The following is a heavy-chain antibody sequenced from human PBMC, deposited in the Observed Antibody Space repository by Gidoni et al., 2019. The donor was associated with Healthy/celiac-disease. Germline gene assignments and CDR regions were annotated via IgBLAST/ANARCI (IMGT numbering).Heavy chain of an antibody. D-gene: IGHD3-3*01. V-gene: IGHV3-23*01. Sequence: EVQLLESGGGLVQPGGSLRLSCAASGFTFSSYAMSWVRQAPGKGLEWVAAISGSGGSTYYADSVKGRFTISRDNSKNTLYLQMNSLRAEDTAVYYCAKSYYDFWSGYLDYWGQGTLVTVSS. CDR2: ISGSGGST. CDR3: AKSYYDFWSGYLDY. CDR1: GFTFSSYA. J-gene: IGHJ4*02.